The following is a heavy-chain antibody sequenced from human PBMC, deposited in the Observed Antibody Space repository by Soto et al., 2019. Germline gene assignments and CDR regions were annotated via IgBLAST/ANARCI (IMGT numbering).Heavy chain of an antibody. Sequence: SVKVSCKASGGTFSSYAISWVRQAPGQGLEWMGGIIPIFGTANYAQKFQGRVTITADESTSTAYMELSSLRSEDTAVYYCARDYYDSSGYYYPIRYFDYWGQGTLVTVSS. V-gene: IGHV1-69*13. CDR3: ARDYYDSSGYYYPIRYFDY. CDR2: IIPIFGTA. CDR1: GGTFSSYA. J-gene: IGHJ4*02. D-gene: IGHD3-22*01.